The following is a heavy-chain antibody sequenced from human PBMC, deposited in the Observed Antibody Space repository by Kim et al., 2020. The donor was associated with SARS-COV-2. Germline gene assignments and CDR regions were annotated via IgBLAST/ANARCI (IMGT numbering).Heavy chain of an antibody. J-gene: IGHJ5*02. Sequence: GTNSAQKFQGRVTMTRDTSISTAYMELSRLRSDATAVYYCARDAADGWFDPWGQGTLVTVSS. V-gene: IGHV1-2*02. D-gene: IGHD2-15*01. CDR3: ARDAADGWFDP. CDR2: GT.